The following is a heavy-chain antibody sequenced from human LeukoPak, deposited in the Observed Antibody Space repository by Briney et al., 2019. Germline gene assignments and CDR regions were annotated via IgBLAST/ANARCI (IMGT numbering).Heavy chain of an antibody. CDR3: ARGDYDFWSGYSYYYYYMDV. J-gene: IGHJ6*03. Sequence: QAGGSLRLSCAASGFTVSSNYMSWVRQAPGKGLEWVSYISSSSSTIYYADSVKGRFTISRDNAKNSLYLQMNSLRAEDTAVYYCARGDYDFWSGYSYYYYYMDVWGKGTTVTVSS. CDR2: ISSSSSTI. CDR1: GFTVSSNY. V-gene: IGHV3-48*01. D-gene: IGHD3-3*01.